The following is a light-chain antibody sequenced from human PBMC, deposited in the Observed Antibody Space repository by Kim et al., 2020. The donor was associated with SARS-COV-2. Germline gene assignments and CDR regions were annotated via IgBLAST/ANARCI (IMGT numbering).Light chain of an antibody. J-gene: IGKJ2*01. CDR1: QGTHIW. Sequence: DIQMTQFPSTLPASVGDRVTITCRASQGTHIWLAWYQQKPGKAPKLLINDASRLERGVPSRFSGSGSGTEFTLTIASLQPDDFATYSCQQCRTFPYTFGRGTKLEI. CDR2: DAS. V-gene: IGKV1-5*01. CDR3: QQCRTFPYT.